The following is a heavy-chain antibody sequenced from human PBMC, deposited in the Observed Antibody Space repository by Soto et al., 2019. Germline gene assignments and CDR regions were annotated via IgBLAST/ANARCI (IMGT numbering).Heavy chain of an antibody. J-gene: IGHJ6*02. CDR1: GDSIISGGYY. CDR2: IHYIGNT. V-gene: IGHV4-31*03. D-gene: IGHD6-13*01. CDR3: ARAAPASARMDV. Sequence: SETLSLTCTVSGDSIISGGYYWIWIRQFPGKGLEWIGYIHYIGNTNYNPSLESRVTLSVDTSKNRISLNLTSVTAADTAVYYCARAAPASARMDVWGQGTTVTVSS.